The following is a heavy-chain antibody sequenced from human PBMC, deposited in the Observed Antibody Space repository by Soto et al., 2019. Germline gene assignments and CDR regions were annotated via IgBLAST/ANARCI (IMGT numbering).Heavy chain of an antibody. CDR3: AKDRRTTMVRGVLRAFDS. V-gene: IGHV3-23*01. CDR2: IANSGGTT. Sequence: PGGSLRLSCAASGFPFSSYAMTWVRQAPGKGLEWVSGIANSGGTTFYADSVRGRFTISRDNSKNTLYLQMNNPRAEDTAIYYCAKDRRTTMVRGVLRAFDSWGQGNLVTVSS. J-gene: IGHJ4*01. D-gene: IGHD3-10*01. CDR1: GFPFSSYA.